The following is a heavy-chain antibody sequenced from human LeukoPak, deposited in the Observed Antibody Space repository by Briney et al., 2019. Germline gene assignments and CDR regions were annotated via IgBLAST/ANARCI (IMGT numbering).Heavy chain of an antibody. CDR2: INHSGST. CDR1: GGSFSGYY. CDR3: ARGEYSGYDFIFGRSFWFDP. J-gene: IGHJ5*02. D-gene: IGHD5-12*01. Sequence: PSETLSLTCAVYGGSFSGYYWSWIRQPPGKGLEWIGEINHSGSTNYNPSLKSRVTISVDTSKNQFSLKLSSATAADTAVYYCARGEYSGYDFIFGRSFWFDPWGQGTLVTVSS. V-gene: IGHV4-34*01.